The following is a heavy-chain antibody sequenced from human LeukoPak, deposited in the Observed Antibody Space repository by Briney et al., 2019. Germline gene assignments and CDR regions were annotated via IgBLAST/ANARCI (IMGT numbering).Heavy chain of an antibody. CDR2: SSFDGGKE. D-gene: IGHD5-24*01. CDR3: ARGAMAATFNDY. Sequence: PGGSLRLSCEVSGFTLEAFAIHWVRQAPGKGLEWLAVSSFDGGKEYHADSVKGRFTVSRDNDKNTVYLQMDSLSTEDTGRYFCARGAMAATFNDYWGQGTVVSVSS. J-gene: IGHJ4*02. CDR1: GFTLEAFA. V-gene: IGHV3-30-3*01.